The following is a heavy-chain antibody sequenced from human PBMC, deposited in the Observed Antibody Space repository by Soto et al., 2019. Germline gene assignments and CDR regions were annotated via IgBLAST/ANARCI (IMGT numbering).Heavy chain of an antibody. CDR2: ISSSSSTI. CDR1: GFTFSSYS. Sequence: EVQLVESGGGLVQPGGSLRLSCAASGFTFSSYSMNWVRQAPGKGLEWVSYISSSSSTIYYADSVKGRFTISRDNAKNSLYLPMNSLRDEDTAVYYCARDRSSSGYSDYYYYGMDVWGQGTTVTVSS. V-gene: IGHV3-48*02. CDR3: ARDRSSSGYSDYYYYGMDV. D-gene: IGHD3-22*01. J-gene: IGHJ6*02.